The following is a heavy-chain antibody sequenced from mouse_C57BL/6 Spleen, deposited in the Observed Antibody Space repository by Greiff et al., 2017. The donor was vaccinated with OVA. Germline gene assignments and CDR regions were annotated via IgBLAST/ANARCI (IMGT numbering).Heavy chain of an antibody. CDR2: IWRGGST. D-gene: IGHD1-1*01. Sequence: QVQLKESGPGLVQPSQSLSITCTVSGFSLTSYGVHWVRQSPGKGLEWLGVIWRGGSTDYNAAFMSRLSITKDNSKSQVFFKMNSLQADDTAIYYCAKNRHYGSSSYAMDYWGQGTSVTVSS. CDR3: AKNRHYGSSSYAMDY. CDR1: GFSLTSYG. J-gene: IGHJ4*01. V-gene: IGHV2-5*01.